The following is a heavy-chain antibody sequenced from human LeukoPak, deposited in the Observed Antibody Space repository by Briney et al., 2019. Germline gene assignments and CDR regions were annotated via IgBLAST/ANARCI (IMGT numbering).Heavy chain of an antibody. Sequence: GESLEISCKTSGYNFTTFWIGWVRQMPGKGLEWMGIIYPGDSDTRYSPSFQGQVTISADKSISTAYLQWSSLKASDTAIYYCARYAVTTPPYYYYYMDVWGKGTTVTVSS. V-gene: IGHV5-51*01. CDR2: IYPGDSDT. J-gene: IGHJ6*03. D-gene: IGHD4-17*01. CDR1: GYNFTTFW. CDR3: ARYAVTTPPYYYYYMDV.